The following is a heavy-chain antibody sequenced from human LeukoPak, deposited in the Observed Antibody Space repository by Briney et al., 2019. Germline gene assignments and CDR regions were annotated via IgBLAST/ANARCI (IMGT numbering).Heavy chain of an antibody. V-gene: IGHV4-34*01. Sequence: SETLSLTCAVYGGSFSGYYWSWIRQPPGKGLEWIGEINHSGSTNYNPSLKSRVTISVDTSKNQFSLKLSSVTAADTAVYYCARAPKMNYWGQGTLVTVSS. CDR2: INHSGST. CDR3: ARAPKMNY. J-gene: IGHJ4*02. CDR1: GGSFSGYY.